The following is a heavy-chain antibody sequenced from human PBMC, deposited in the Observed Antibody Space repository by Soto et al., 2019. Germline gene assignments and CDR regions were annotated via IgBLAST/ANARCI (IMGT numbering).Heavy chain of an antibody. CDR3: ARLTWRAGENY. CDR2: ISSSSSYI. V-gene: IGHV3-21*01. D-gene: IGHD1-1*01. Sequence: EVQLLESGGGLVQPGGSLRLSCAASGFTFSSYAMSWVRQAPGKGLEWVSSISSSSSYIYYADSVKGRFTISRDNAKNSLYLQMNSLRAEDTAVYYCARLTWRAGENYWGQGTLVTVSS. CDR1: GFTFSSYA. J-gene: IGHJ4*02.